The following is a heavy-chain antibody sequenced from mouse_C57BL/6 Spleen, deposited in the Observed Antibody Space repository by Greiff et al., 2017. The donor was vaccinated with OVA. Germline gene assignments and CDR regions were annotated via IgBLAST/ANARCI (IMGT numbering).Heavy chain of an antibody. CDR1: GYTFTSYW. CDR2: IDPSDSDT. D-gene: IGHD1-1*02. Sequence: QVQLQQPGAELVRPGSSVKLSCKASGYTFTSYWMHWVKQRPIQGLEWIGNIDPSDSDTHYNQKFKDKATLTVDKSSSTAYMQLSSLTSEDSAVYYCAREGGFYAMDYWGQGTSVTVSS. CDR3: AREGGFYAMDY. V-gene: IGHV1-52*01. J-gene: IGHJ4*01.